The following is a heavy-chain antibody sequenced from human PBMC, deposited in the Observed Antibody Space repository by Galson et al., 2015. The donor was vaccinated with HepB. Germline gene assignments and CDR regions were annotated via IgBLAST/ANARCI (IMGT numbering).Heavy chain of an antibody. Sequence: SLRLSCAASGFTFSSYTMTWVRQAPGKGLEWVSSVSATGGSTYNADSVKGRFSISRDNSKNTLYLQMNSLRVEDTAVYYCAKESRTWLEMSTAYDSWGQGTLVTVSS. D-gene: IGHD5-24*01. J-gene: IGHJ5*01. V-gene: IGHV3-23*01. CDR2: VSATGGST. CDR1: GFTFSSYT. CDR3: AKESRTWLEMSTAYDS.